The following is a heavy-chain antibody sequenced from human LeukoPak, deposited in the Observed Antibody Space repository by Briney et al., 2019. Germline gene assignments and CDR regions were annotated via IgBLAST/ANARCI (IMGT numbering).Heavy chain of an antibody. Sequence: GGSLRLSCAASGFTFNDYYMSWIRQAPGKGLEWLSYINIGGTNTHYADSVKGRFTISRDNAKKSLYLEMNNLRAEDTAVYYCGTDGAGFDTWGQGVLVPVSS. V-gene: IGHV3-11*01. J-gene: IGHJ5*02. CDR3: GTDGAGFDT. CDR1: GFTFNDYY. CDR2: INIGGTNT.